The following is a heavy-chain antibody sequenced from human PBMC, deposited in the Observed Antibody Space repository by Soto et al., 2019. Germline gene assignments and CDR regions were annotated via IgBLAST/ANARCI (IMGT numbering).Heavy chain of an antibody. CDR2: MYHSGST. D-gene: IGHD2-2*01. J-gene: IGHJ4*02. V-gene: IGHV4-30-2*01. CDR1: GGSISSGGYS. CDR3: ARVPDY. Sequence: QLQLQESGSGLVKPSQTLSLTCAVSGGSISSGGYSWSWIRQPPGKGLAWIGHMYHSGSTYYNPSPXGXLTISIDRSMNQFSPKLSSVTAADTAAYYCARVPDYWGQGILFTVSS.